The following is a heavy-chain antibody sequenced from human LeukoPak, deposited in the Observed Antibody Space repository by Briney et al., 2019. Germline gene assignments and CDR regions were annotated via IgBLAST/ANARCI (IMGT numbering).Heavy chain of an antibody. V-gene: IGHV4-59*08. CDR2: IYYSGST. CDR1: GGSITSYY. D-gene: IGHD2-2*01. CDR3: ARQGSFASSAGV. Sequence: PSETLSLTCTVSGGSITSYYWSWIRQPPGKGLEWIGYIYYSGSTNYNPSLKSRVTISVDTPKNKFSLKLSSVTAADTAVYFCARQGSFASSAGVWGKGTTVTVSS. J-gene: IGHJ6*04.